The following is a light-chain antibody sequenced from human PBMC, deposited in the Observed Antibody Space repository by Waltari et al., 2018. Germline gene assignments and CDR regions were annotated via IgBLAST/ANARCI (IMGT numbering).Light chain of an antibody. J-gene: IGLJ2*01. Sequence: QSVLTQPPSASGPPGQRVAVSCSGSTSNIGSSYVYWYQQLPGTAPKPLIFKSNQRPSGVPDRCSGSKSGTSASLAISGLRSEDEGDYFCAAWDDSLSAVVFGGGTQLTVL. V-gene: IGLV1-47*01. CDR2: KSN. CDR3: AAWDDSLSAVV. CDR1: TSNIGSSY.